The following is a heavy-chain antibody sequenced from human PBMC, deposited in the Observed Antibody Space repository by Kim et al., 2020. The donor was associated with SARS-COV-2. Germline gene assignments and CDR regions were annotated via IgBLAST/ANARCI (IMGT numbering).Heavy chain of an antibody. V-gene: IGHV3-7*01. CDR3: AGDCRTNGWFDFDY. CDR1: GFTFSSYW. CDR2: IKQDGSEK. J-gene: IGHJ4*02. D-gene: IGHD6-19*01. Sequence: GGSLRLSCAASGFTFSSYWMSWVRQAPGKGLEWVANIKQDGSEKSYLDSVKGRFTISRDNAKNSLYLQMNSLRAEDTAVYYCAGDCRTNGWFDFDYWGQGTLVTVSS.